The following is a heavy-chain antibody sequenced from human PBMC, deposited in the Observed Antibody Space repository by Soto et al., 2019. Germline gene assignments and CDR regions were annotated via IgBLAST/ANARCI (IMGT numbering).Heavy chain of an antibody. CDR3: AREEKAFDY. CDR1: GFTFSSYS. CDR2: ISSSSSYI. J-gene: IGHJ4*02. V-gene: IGHV3-21*01. Sequence: EVQLVESGGGLVKPGGSLRLSCAASGFTFSSYSMNWVRQAPGKGLEWVSSISSSSSYIYYAVSVKGRFTISRDNAKNSRYLQMNSLRAEDTAVYYCAREEKAFDYWGQGTLVTVSS.